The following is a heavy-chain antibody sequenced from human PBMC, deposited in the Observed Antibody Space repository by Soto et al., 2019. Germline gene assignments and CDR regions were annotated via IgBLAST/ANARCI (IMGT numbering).Heavy chain of an antibody. CDR2: ISGSGGST. V-gene: IGHV3-23*01. CDR3: AKAEGGYCSSTSCSYDFDD. CDR1: GFTFSSYA. Sequence: GGSLRLSCAASGFTFSSYAMSWVRQAPGKGLEWVSAISGSGGSTYYADSVKGRFTISRDNSKNTLYLQMNSLRAEDTAVYYCAKAEGGYCSSTSCSYDFDDWGQGTLVTVSS. J-gene: IGHJ4*02. D-gene: IGHD2-2*01.